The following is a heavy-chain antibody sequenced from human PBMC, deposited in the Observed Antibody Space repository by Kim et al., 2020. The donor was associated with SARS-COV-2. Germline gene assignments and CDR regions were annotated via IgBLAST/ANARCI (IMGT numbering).Heavy chain of an antibody. CDR2: IIPILGIA. V-gene: IGHV1-69*04. D-gene: IGHD3-10*01. CDR3: ARGSPAYYYGSGSYAPGAFDI. Sequence: SVKVSCKASGGTFSSYAISWVRQAPGQGLEWMGRIIPILGIANYAQKFQGRVTITADKSTSTAYMELSSLRSEDTAVYYCARGSPAYYYGSGSYAPGAFDIWGQGTMVTVSS. J-gene: IGHJ3*02. CDR1: GGTFSSYA.